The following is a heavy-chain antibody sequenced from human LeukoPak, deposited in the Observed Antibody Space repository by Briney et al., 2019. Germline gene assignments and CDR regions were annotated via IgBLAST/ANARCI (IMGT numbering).Heavy chain of an antibody. D-gene: IGHD3-16*01. CDR1: GGSINSYY. Sequence: SETLSLTCTVSGGSINSYYWTWIRQPPGKGLEWIGNIYNSGNTNYNPSLKSRVTISVDTSKNQFSLKLNSVTAADTAVYYCARESGSYLWRSWLNPWGQETLVTGSS. J-gene: IGHJ5*02. CDR2: IYNSGNT. CDR3: ARESGSYLWRSWLNP. V-gene: IGHV4-59*01.